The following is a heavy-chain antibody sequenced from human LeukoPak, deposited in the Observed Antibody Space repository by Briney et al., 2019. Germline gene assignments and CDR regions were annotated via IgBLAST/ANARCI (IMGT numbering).Heavy chain of an antibody. Sequence: GGSLRLSCAASGFSFSRYGMHGVGKAPGKGLEWVAVIWHDGSNKYYVDSVKGRFTVSRDNSKNTLYLQMNSLRTEDTAKYYCARDGDSRGYSLDFWGQGTLVTVSS. V-gene: IGHV3-33*01. J-gene: IGHJ4*02. CDR3: ARDGDSRGYSLDF. CDR1: GFSFSRYG. CDR2: IWHDGSNK. D-gene: IGHD3-22*01.